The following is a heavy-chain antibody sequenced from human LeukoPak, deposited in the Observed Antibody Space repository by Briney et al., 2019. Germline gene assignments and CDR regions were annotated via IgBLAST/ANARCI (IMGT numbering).Heavy chain of an antibody. D-gene: IGHD6-19*01. CDR2: IHASGST. Sequence: SDTLSLTCTVSNGSISSYYWSWIRQPAGKGLEWIGRIHASGSTNYYPSLKSRVTMSVDTPKNQFSLKLSSVTAADTAIYFRARGDRAVAGAWGWFDPWGQGTLVTGSS. CDR1: NGSISSYY. J-gene: IGHJ5*02. CDR3: ARGDRAVAGAWGWFDP. V-gene: IGHV4-4*07.